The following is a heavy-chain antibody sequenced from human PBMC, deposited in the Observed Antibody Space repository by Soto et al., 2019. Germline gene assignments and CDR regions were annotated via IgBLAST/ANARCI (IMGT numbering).Heavy chain of an antibody. CDR1: GFTVSRSY. CDR3: ARDTYYYDSSGQPY. D-gene: IGHD3-22*01. Sequence: EVQLVESGGGLIQPGGSLRVSCAASGFTVSRSYMSWVRQAPGKGLEWVSVIYSGGSTNYADSVKGRFTISRDNSKNTLYLQMNSLRVEETAVYYCARDTYYYDSSGQPYWGQGTLVTVSS. V-gene: IGHV3-53*01. J-gene: IGHJ4*02. CDR2: IYSGGST.